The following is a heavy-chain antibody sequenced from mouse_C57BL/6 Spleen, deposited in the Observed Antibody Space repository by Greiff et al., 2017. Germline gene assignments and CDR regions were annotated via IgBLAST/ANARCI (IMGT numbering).Heavy chain of an antibody. CDR3: ARRDGSSYWFAY. V-gene: IGHV1-61*01. CDR2: IYPSDSET. D-gene: IGHD1-1*01. CDR1: GYTFTSYW. J-gene: IGHJ3*01. Sequence: VQLQQPGAELVRPGSSVKLSCKASGYTFTSYWMDWVKQRPGQGPEWIGNIYPSDSETHYNQKFKDKATLTVDKSSSTAYMQLSSLTSEDSAVYYCARRDGSSYWFAYWGQGTLVTVSA.